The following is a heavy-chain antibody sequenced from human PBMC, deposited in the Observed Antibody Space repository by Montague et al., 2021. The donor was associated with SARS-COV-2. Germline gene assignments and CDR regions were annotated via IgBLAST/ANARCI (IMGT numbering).Heavy chain of an antibody. D-gene: IGHD2-2*01. CDR1: GFTFSSYA. Sequence: SLRLSCAASGFTFSSYAIHWVRQAPGKGLEWVAVISYDGSNKHYADSVKGRFTISRDNSKNTLYLQMNSPRAEDTAVYYCAKDHGDCSSSRCFRGWTYYYYAMDVWGQGTTVTVSS. J-gene: IGHJ6*02. CDR2: ISYDGSNK. CDR3: AKDHGDCSSSRCFRGWTYYYYAMDV. V-gene: IGHV3-30*18.